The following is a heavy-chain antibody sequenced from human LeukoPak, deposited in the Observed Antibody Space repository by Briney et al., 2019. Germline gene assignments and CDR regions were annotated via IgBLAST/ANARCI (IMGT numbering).Heavy chain of an antibody. CDR1: GFTFSSYA. V-gene: IGHV3-23*01. D-gene: IGHD2-2*01. CDR2: ISGSGGST. Sequence: GGSPRLSCAASGFTFSSYAMSWVRQAPGKGLEWVSAISGSGGSTYYADSVKGRFTISRDNSKNTLYLQMNSLRAEDTAVYYCAKDVVEVGIVVVPAAPAEAFDIWGQGTMVTVSS. CDR3: AKDVVEVGIVVVPAAPAEAFDI. J-gene: IGHJ3*02.